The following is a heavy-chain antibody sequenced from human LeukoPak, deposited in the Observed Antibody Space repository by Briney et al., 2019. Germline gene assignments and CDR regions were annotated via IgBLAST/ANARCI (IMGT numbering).Heavy chain of an antibody. CDR3: AREGLINPFDY. CDR1: GFTFSSYA. V-gene: IGHV3-30*04. J-gene: IGHJ4*02. Sequence: GGSLRLSCAASGFTFSSYAMHWVRQAPGKGLEWVAVISYDGSNKYYADSVKGRFTISRDNSKNTPYLQMNSLRAEDTAVYYCAREGLINPFDYWGQGTLVTVSS. D-gene: IGHD2/OR15-2a*01. CDR2: ISYDGSNK.